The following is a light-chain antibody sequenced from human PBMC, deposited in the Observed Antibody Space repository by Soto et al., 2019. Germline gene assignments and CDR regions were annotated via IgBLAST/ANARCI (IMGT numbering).Light chain of an antibody. Sequence: DIQMTQSPSSVSASVGDRVTITCRASQGISSWLVWRQQKPGKAPKVLIYGASTLVSGVPSRFSGSGSGTDFTLTISSLQPEDFATYFCQQANHFPLTFGGGTNVDIK. CDR1: QGISSW. CDR2: GAS. J-gene: IGKJ4*01. CDR3: QQANHFPLT. V-gene: IGKV1-12*01.